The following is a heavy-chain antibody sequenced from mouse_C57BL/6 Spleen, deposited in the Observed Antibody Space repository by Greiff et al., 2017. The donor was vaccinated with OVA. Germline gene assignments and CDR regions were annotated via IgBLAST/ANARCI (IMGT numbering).Heavy chain of an antibody. Sequence: VKLQQPGAELVRPGSSVKLSCKASGYTFTSYWMDWVKQRPGQGLEWIGNIYPSDSETHYNQKFKDKATLTVDKSSSTAHMQLSSLTSEDSAVYYCARGEYYYGSSAYWGQGTLVTVSA. CDR2: IYPSDSET. CDR1: GYTFTSYW. V-gene: IGHV1-61*01. D-gene: IGHD1-1*01. CDR3: ARGEYYYGSSAY. J-gene: IGHJ3*01.